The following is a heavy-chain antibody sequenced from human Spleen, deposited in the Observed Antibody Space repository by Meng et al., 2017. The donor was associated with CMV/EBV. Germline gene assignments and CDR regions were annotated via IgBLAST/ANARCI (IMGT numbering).Heavy chain of an antibody. CDR2: INSDESST. Sequence: GGSLRLSCAASGFTFSSYWMHWARQAPGKGLVWVSRINSDESSTTYADSVKGRFTISRDNAKNTLYLQMNSLRAEDTAVYYCARSSSSPRGRSDYWGQGSLVTVSS. CDR3: ARSSSSPRGRSDY. D-gene: IGHD6-6*01. CDR1: GFTFSSYW. V-gene: IGHV3-74*01. J-gene: IGHJ4*02.